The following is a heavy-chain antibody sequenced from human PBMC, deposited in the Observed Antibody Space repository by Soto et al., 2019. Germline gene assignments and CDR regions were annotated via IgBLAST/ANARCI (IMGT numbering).Heavy chain of an antibody. Sequence: QVQLQQWGAGLLKPSETLSLTCAVYGGPFSGYYWTWIRQPPGTGLEWIGEINHSGSTNYNPSLKSRVSISLDTFKNQFPLKLTSVTAADTAVYYCARDKITGLFDYWGQGTLVTVSS. CDR2: INHSGST. CDR1: GGPFSGYY. D-gene: IGHD2-8*02. CDR3: ARDKITGLFDY. V-gene: IGHV4-34*01. J-gene: IGHJ4*02.